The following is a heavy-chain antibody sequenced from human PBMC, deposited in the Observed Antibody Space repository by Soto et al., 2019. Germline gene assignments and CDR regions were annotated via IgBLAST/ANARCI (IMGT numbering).Heavy chain of an antibody. CDR2: IYFTGTA. Sequence: PSETLSLTCTVSGGSIRGYYGSWIRQSPGKGLEWIGYIYFTGTANYNPSLKSRVTMSIDTSKNQFSLKLNSVTAADTALYYCARSYDSSGYFYYGMDVWGQGTTVTVSS. CDR3: ARSYDSSGYFYYGMDV. CDR1: GGSIRGYY. J-gene: IGHJ6*02. D-gene: IGHD3-22*01. V-gene: IGHV4-4*09.